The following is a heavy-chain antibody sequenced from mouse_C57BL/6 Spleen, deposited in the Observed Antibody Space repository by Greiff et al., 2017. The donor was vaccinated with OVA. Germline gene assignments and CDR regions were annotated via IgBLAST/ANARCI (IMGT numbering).Heavy chain of an antibody. CDR3: ARSYYGNYDWFAY. CDR2: IHPNSGST. V-gene: IGHV1-64*01. CDR1: GYTFTSYW. J-gene: IGHJ3*01. D-gene: IGHD2-10*01. Sequence: QVQLRQPGAELVKPGASVKLSCKASGYTFTSYWMHWVKQRPGQGLEWIGMIHPNSGSTNYNEKFKSKATLTVDKSSSTAYMQLSSLTSEDSAVYYCARSYYGNYDWFAYWGQGTLVTVSA.